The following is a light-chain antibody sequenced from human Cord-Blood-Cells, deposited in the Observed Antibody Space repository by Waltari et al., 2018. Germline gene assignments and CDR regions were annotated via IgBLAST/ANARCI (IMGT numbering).Light chain of an antibody. CDR1: SSDVGSYNL. V-gene: IGLV2-23*01. CDR3: CSYAGVV. Sequence: QSALTQPASVSGSPGQSITISCTGTSSDVGSYNLVSGYQQHPGKAPKRMIYEGSKRPSGVSNRFSGSKSGNTASLTISGLQAEDEADYYCCSYAGVVFGGGTKLTVL. J-gene: IGLJ2*01. CDR2: EGS.